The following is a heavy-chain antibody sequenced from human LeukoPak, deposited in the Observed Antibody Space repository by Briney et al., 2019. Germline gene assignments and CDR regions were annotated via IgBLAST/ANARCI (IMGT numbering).Heavy chain of an antibody. J-gene: IGHJ4*02. V-gene: IGHV3-23*01. CDR1: GFTFIRYA. Sequence: GGSLRLSCEASGFTFIRYAMSWVRQAPGKGLEWVSTISGNGDSAYYADSEKGRFTISRDNSKNTLYLQMDSLRAEDTAIYYCPRKYDSSGYFDYWGQGTLVTVSS. CDR3: PRKYDSSGYFDY. CDR2: ISGNGDSA. D-gene: IGHD3-22*01.